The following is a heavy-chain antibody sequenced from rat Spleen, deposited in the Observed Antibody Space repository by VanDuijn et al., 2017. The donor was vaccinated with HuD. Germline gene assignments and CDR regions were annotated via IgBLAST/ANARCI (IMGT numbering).Heavy chain of an antibody. CDR2: ISTGGGDT. J-gene: IGHJ2*01. D-gene: IGHD1-4*01. CDR3: TRDGRVSAHFDY. CDR1: GFTYSNYV. Sequence: EVQLVESGGGLVQPGRSLKLSCAASGFTYSNYVMAWVSQAPTKGLEWVASISTGGGDTYYRDSVKGRFTISRDNAKSTLFLQMNSLRSEDTATYYCTRDGRVSAHFDYWGQGVMVTVSS. V-gene: IGHV5-25*01.